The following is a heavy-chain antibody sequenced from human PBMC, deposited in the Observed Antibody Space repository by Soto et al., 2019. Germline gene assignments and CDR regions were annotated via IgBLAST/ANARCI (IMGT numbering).Heavy chain of an antibody. CDR2: IFWNDDK. CDR3: ARRGEQASQPFDS. Sequence: QITLKESGPPLVKPTQTFTLTCAFSGFSLITSGVGVGWIRQPPGKALEWLAVIFWNDDKRYSPSVKSRLTITKDTTRNQVVLTMTNMDPVDTGTYYCARRGEQASQPFDSWGQGSLVTVS. V-gene: IGHV2-5*01. J-gene: IGHJ4*02. CDR1: GFSLITSGVG.